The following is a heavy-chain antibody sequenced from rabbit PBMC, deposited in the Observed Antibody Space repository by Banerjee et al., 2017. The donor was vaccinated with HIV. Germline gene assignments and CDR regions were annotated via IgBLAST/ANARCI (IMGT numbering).Heavy chain of an antibody. CDR3: ARDSGSSFSSYGMDL. V-gene: IGHV1S40*01. CDR2: IDAGSSGFT. J-gene: IGHJ6*01. Sequence: QSLEESGGDLVKPGASLTLTCTASGVSFSYSSYMCWVRQDPGKGLEWIACIDAGSSGFTYFATWAKGQFTISKTSSTTVTLQMTRLTAADTATYFCARDSGSSFSSYGMDLWAQGPSSPS. D-gene: IGHD8-1*01. CDR1: GVSFSYSSY.